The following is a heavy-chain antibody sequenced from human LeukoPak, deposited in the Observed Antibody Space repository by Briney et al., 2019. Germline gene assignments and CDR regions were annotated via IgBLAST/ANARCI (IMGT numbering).Heavy chain of an antibody. CDR2: ITGSGDST. CDR1: GFTYSTHA. D-gene: IGHD5-18*01. Sequence: GGSLRLSCAASGFTYSTHAMTWVRQAPGKGLEWVSGITGSGDSTCYADSVKGRFTISRDNSENTLFLQMNSLRAEDTAVYHCARGKGRGYNHTHLDYWGQGTLVTVSS. V-gene: IGHV3-23*01. J-gene: IGHJ4*02. CDR3: ARGKGRGYNHTHLDY.